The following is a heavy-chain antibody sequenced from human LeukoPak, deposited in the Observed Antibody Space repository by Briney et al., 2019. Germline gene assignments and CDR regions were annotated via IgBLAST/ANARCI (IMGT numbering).Heavy chain of an antibody. CDR1: GGTFSSYA. V-gene: IGHV1-69*06. CDR3: ASTVRTPISSSWYNYHYYYYMDV. D-gene: IGHD6-13*01. CDR2: IIPMFGTT. Sequence: SVKVSCKASGGTFSSYAISWVRQAPGQGLEWMGGIIPMFGTTNYAQKFQGRVMITADKSTSTAYMELSSLSSEDTAVYYCASTVRTPISSSWYNYHYYYYMDVWAKGPRSPSP. J-gene: IGHJ6*03.